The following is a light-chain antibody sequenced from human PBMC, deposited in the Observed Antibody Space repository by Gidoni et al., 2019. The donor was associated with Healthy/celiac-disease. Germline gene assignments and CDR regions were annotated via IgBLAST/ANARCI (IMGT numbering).Light chain of an antibody. Sequence: SSELTQDPTVSVALGQTVRITCQGDSLRSYYASWYQQEPGQAPVVVIYGKNNRPSGIPDRFSGSSSGNTASLIITGAQAEDEADYYCHSRDSSGTHLIFGGGTKLTVL. V-gene: IGLV3-19*01. CDR3: HSRDSSGTHLI. J-gene: IGLJ2*01. CDR1: SLRSYY. CDR2: GKN.